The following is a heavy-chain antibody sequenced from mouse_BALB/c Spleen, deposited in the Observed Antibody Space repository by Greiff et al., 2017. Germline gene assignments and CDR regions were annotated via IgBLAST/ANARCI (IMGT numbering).Heavy chain of an antibody. J-gene: IGHJ2*01. V-gene: IGHV5-6*01. CDR1: GFTFSSYG. D-gene: IGHD1-1*01. CDR2: ISSGGSYT. CDR3: ARRELTEDYFDY. Sequence: EVHLVESGGDLVKPGGSLKLSCAASGFTFSSYGMSWVRQTPDKRLEWVATISSGGSYTYYPDSVKGRFTISRDNAKNTLYLQMSSLKSEDTAMYYCARRELTEDYFDYWGQGTTLTVSS.